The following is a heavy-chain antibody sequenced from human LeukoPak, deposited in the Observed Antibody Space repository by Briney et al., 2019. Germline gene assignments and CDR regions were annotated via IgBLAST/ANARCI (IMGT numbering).Heavy chain of an antibody. V-gene: IGHV5-51*01. CDR1: GYSFTRYW. CDR2: IYPGDSDT. J-gene: IGHJ4*02. D-gene: IGHD6-6*01. CDR3: ARQKYMRDGAGD. Sequence: GESLKISCKDSGYSFTRYWIAWVRQMPGKGLEWMGIIYPGDSDTRYCPSFQGQVTISADKSISTAYLQWSSLKASDTAIYYCARQKYMRDGAGDWGQGTLVTVSS.